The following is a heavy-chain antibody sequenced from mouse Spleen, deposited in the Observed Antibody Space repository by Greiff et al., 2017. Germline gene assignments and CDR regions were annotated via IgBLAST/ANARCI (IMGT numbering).Heavy chain of an antibody. V-gene: IGHV1-7*01. Sequence: VHLVESGAELAKPGASVKMSCKASGYTFTSYWMHWVKQRPGQGLEWIGYINPSTGYTEYNQKFKDKATLTADKSSSTAYMQLSSLTSEDSAVYYCARNYYGSRGWYFDVWGAGTTVTVSS. J-gene: IGHJ1*01. CDR2: INPSTGYT. CDR1: GYTFTSYW. D-gene: IGHD1-1*01. CDR3: ARNYYGSRGWYFDV.